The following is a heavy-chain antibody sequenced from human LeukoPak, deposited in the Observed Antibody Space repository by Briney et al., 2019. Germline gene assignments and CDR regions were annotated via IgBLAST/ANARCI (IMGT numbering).Heavy chain of an antibody. CDR1: GFTVSSYG. D-gene: IGHD3-3*01. Sequence: GGSLRLSCAASGFTVSSYGMHWVRQAPGKGLEWVAVIWYDGSNKYYADSVKGRFTISRDNSKNTLYLQMNSLRAEDTAVYYCAKRGYDFWSGSKKNYYMDVWGKGTTVTVSS. V-gene: IGHV3-33*06. CDR3: AKRGYDFWSGSKKNYYMDV. J-gene: IGHJ6*03. CDR2: IWYDGSNK.